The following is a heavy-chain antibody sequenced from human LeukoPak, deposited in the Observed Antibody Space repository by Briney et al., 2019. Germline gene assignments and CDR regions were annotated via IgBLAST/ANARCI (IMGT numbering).Heavy chain of an antibody. CDR1: GFTFSSYS. CDR3: AKDRREWLRHSKYFDY. Sequence: PGGSLRLSCAASGFTFSSYSMNWVRQARGKGLEWVSSISSSSSYIYYADSVKGRFTISRDNSKNTLYLQMNSVRAEDTAVYYCAKDRREWLRHSKYFDYWGQGTLVTVSS. D-gene: IGHD5-12*01. CDR2: ISSSSSYI. J-gene: IGHJ4*02. V-gene: IGHV3-21*04.